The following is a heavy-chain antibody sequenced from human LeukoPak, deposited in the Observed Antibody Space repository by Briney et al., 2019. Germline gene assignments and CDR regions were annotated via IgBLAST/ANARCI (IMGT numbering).Heavy chain of an antibody. D-gene: IGHD4-17*01. CDR3: ARSLDYCDYPRYFDY. J-gene: IGHJ4*02. CDR2: INWNGGST. V-gene: IGHV3-20*04. CDR1: GFTFDDYG. Sequence: RPGGSLRLSCAASGFTFDDYGMSWVRQAPGKGLEWVSGINWNGGSTGYADSVKGRFTISRDNAKNSLYLQMNSLRAEDTALYYCARSLDYCDYPRYFDYWGQGTLVTVSS.